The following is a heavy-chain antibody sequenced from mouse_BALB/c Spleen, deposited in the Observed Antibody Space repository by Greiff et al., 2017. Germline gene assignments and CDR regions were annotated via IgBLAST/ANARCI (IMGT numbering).Heavy chain of an antibody. V-gene: IGHV7-3*02. Sequence: EVQRVESGGGLVQPGGSLRLSCATSGFTFTDYYMSWVRQPPGKALEWLGFIRNKANGYTTEYSASVKGRFTISRDNSQSILYLQMNTLRAEDSATYYCARGRRKVDYWGQGTTLTVSS. CDR2: IRNKANGYTT. CDR3: ARGRRKVDY. CDR1: GFTFTDYY. J-gene: IGHJ2*01.